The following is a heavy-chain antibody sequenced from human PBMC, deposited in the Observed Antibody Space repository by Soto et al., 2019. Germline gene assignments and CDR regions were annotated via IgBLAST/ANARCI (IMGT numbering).Heavy chain of an antibody. J-gene: IGHJ2*01. D-gene: IGHD3-10*01. CDR3: AKEASVPSFGEFWFFDL. V-gene: IGHV3-23*01. CDR2: VSGDGFTA. Sequence: EVQLLESGGGLVQPGGSLRLSCDGSGFTFPNYGMTWVRQAPGQGLEWVSSVSGDGFTAYYADSVKGRFTISRDNSKNTGYVQMNILRAEDTAVYYCAKEASVPSFGEFWFFDLWGRGTPVTVSS. CDR1: GFTFPNYG.